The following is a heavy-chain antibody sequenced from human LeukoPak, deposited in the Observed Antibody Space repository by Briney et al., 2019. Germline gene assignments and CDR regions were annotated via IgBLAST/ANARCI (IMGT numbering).Heavy chain of an antibody. CDR1: GFTFSSYW. V-gene: IGHV3-7*01. CDR2: IKQDGSEK. D-gene: IGHD2-15*01. CDR3: ARVVRVVAVIYYYYGMDV. J-gene: IGHJ6*02. Sequence: GGSLRPSCAASGFTFSSYWMSWVREAPGKGLEWVANIKQDGSEKYYVDSVKGRFTISRDNAKNSLYLQMNSLRAEDTAVYYCARVVRVVAVIYYYYGMDVWGQGTTVNVSS.